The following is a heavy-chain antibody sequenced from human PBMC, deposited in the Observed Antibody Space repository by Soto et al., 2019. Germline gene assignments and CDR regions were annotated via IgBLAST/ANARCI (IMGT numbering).Heavy chain of an antibody. CDR2: ISLGGIT. CDR3: ARDHHSYGYLNWFDP. D-gene: IGHD5-18*01. J-gene: IGHJ5*02. Sequence: PSETLYLTCAVSGGSISNSNWWTWVRQPPGQGLEWIGEISLGGITNYNPSLKSRVTMSIDNSKNQFSLKLTSLTAADTAVYYCARDHHSYGYLNWFDPWGQGTLVTVSS. V-gene: IGHV4-4*02. CDR1: GGSISNSNW.